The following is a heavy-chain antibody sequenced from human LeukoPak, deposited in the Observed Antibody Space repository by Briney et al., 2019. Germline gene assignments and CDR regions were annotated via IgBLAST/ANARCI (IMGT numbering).Heavy chain of an antibody. D-gene: IGHD4-17*01. CDR2: IYYSGST. CDR1: AGSISSFY. Sequence: SETLSLTCSVSAGSISSFYWSWIWQPPGKGLEWIGYIYYSGSTNHNPSLKSRVTISVDTSKNQFSLKLSSVTAADTAVYYCARGDTVTTFDYWGQGTLVTVSS. V-gene: IGHV4-59*01. CDR3: ARGDTVTTFDY. J-gene: IGHJ4*02.